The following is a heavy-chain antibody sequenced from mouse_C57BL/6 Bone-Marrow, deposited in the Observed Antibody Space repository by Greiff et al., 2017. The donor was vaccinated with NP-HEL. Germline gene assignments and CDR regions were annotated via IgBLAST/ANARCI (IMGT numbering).Heavy chain of an antibody. CDR3: ARRHYYGSSYGYYFDY. CDR2: IDPSDSYT. V-gene: IGHV1-50*01. Sequence: QVQLQQPGAELVKPGASVKLSCKASGSTFTSYWMQWVKQRPGQGLEWIGEIDPSDSYTNYNQKFKGKATLTVDTSSSTAYMQLRSLTSEDSAVYYCARRHYYGSSYGYYFDYWGQGTTLTVSS. CDR1: GSTFTSYW. D-gene: IGHD1-1*01. J-gene: IGHJ2*01.